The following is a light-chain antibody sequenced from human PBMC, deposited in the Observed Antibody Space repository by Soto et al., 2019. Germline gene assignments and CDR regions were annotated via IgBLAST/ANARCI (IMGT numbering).Light chain of an antibody. CDR2: EVS. Sequence: QSFLTQPAAGSGSPGQSITISHTGTSRDVGRYSYLSCSQHHPAKAPKLLIYEVSNRPSGISNRFSGSKSGNTASLTISGLQAEDEADYFCSSYTSSTHLHYGFGTATKVT. J-gene: IGLJ1*01. CDR3: SSYTSSTHLHYG. CDR1: SRDVGRYSY. V-gene: IGLV2-14*01.